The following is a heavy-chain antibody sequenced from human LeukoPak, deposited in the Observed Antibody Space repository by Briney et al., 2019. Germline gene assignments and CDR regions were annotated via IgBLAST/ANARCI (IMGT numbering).Heavy chain of an antibody. CDR2: IYSGGST. CDR3: ARRSDYGDYGYYFDY. CDR1: GFTVSSNY. Sequence: GGSLRLSCAASGFTVSSNYMSWVRQAPGKGLEWVSVIYSGGSTYYADSVKGRFTTSRDNSKNTLYLQMNSLRAEDTAVYYCARRSDYGDYGYYFDYWGQGTLVTVSS. V-gene: IGHV3-53*01. D-gene: IGHD4-17*01. J-gene: IGHJ4*02.